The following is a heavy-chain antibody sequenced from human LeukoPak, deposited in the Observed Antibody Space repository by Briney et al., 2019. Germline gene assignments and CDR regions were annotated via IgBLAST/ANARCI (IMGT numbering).Heavy chain of an antibody. CDR1: GFTFSSYG. J-gene: IGHJ6*03. Sequence: PGGSLRLSCAASGFTFSSYGMYWVRQAPGKGLEWVANIKQDGSETYYVDSVKGRFTISRDNAKNSQYLQMNSLRAEDTAVYYCARGRRIAARSQYYYYYMDVWGKGTTVTVSS. V-gene: IGHV3-7*01. CDR3: ARGRRIAARSQYYYYYMDV. CDR2: IKQDGSET. D-gene: IGHD6-6*01.